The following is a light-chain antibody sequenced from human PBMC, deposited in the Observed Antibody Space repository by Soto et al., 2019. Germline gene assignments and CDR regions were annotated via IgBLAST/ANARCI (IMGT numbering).Light chain of an antibody. CDR2: DAS. CDR3: QQYDNLPIT. J-gene: IGKJ5*01. V-gene: IGKV1-5*01. Sequence: DIQMTQSPSTLSASVGDRVTITCRASQSIIVWLAWYQQKPGKAPKLLIFDASSLESGVPSRFSGSGSGTDFTFTISSLQPEDIATYYCQQYDNLPITFGQGTRLEI. CDR1: QSIIVW.